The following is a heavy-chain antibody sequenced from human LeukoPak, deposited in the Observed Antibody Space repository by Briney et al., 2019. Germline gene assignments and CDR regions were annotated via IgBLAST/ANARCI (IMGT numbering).Heavy chain of an antibody. CDR3: ARTAARRFDY. CDR1: GYTFPSYF. V-gene: IGHV1-46*01. CDR2: INPTGGST. Sequence: ASVRVSCRASGYTFPSYFMHWVRQAPGQGLEWMGIINPTGGSTTYAQKFQGRVTMTRDTSTSTVYMELSSLRSDDTAVYYCARTAARRFDYWGQGTLVTVSS. J-gene: IGHJ4*02. D-gene: IGHD6-6*01.